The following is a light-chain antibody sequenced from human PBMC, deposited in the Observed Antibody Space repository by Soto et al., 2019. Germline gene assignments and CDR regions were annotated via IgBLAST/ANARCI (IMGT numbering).Light chain of an antibody. CDR2: AAS. V-gene: IGKV1-17*01. CDR1: RDVGSD. Sequence: QMTQSPSSLSASVGEKIIITCRASRDVGSDVSWYQQKPGQAPKLLIYAASNLYTGVPSRFSGSRSGTEFTLTISSLQPEDFAVYYCQQYNNWPRTFGQGTKVDIK. CDR3: QQYNNWPRT. J-gene: IGKJ1*01.